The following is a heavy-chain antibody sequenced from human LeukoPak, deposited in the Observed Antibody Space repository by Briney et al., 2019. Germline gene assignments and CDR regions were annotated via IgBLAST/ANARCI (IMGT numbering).Heavy chain of an antibody. CDR3: ARESLDY. CDR2: ISWNSRTI. J-gene: IGHJ4*02. V-gene: IGHV3-9*01. CDR1: GFTFDDYA. Sequence: PGRSLRLSCVASGFTFDDYAMHWVRQAPGKGLEWVSGISWNSRTIGYVDSVKGRFTISRDNAKNSLYLQMNSLRAEDTAVYYCARESLDYWGQGTLVTVSS.